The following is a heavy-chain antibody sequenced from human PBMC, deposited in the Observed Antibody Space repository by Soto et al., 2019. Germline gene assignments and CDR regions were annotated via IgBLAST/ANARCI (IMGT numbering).Heavy chain of an antibody. CDR2: ISGSGGDT. CDR3: AIHDFWTLYQAGLDL. CDR1: GFTFTSYA. D-gene: IGHD3-3*01. J-gene: IGHJ4*02. V-gene: IGHV3-23*01. Sequence: EVQLLESGGGLVQPGGSLRLSCSASGFTFTSYAMSWVRQAPGKGLEWVSGISGSGGDTKSADSVNGRFTISRLNVKKMLNLQTNSLRAEDTSVHYCAIHDFWTLYQAGLDLWGQGTVVTVSS.